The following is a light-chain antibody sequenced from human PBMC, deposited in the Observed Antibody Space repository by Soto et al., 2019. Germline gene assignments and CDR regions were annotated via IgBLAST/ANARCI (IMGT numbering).Light chain of an antibody. Sequence: DVQVTQSPSSLSASVGDRVTITCRTSQSISTYLNWYQHKPGKAPKLLIYAASSVQSGVPSRFSGSGSGTDFSLTITSLQPEDFATYYWQQSYRTPWAFGQGTKVDIK. CDR3: QQSYRTPWA. CDR2: AAS. V-gene: IGKV1-39*01. CDR1: QSISTY. J-gene: IGKJ1*01.